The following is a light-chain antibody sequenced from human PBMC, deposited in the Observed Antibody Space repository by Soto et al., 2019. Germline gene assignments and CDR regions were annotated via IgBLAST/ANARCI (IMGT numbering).Light chain of an antibody. CDR1: QSISTY. Sequence: DIQMTQSPSTLSASVGDGVTINCRASQSISTYLAWYQQKPGKAPKLLIYKASSLESGVPSRFSGSGSGTEFTLTISSLQAEDVAVYYCQQYYDPPRTFGQGTKVDI. CDR3: QQYYDPPRT. CDR2: KAS. V-gene: IGKV1-5*03. J-gene: IGKJ1*01.